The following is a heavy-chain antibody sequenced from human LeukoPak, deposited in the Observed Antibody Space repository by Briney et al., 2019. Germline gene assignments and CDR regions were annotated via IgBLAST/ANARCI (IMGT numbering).Heavy chain of an antibody. Sequence: SETLSLTCAVYGGSFSGYYWSWIRQPAGKGLEWIGRIYGSGSTTYNPSLKSRVRLSVDTSKNQFSLKLNSVTAADTAIYCCARDSGTTGEVKFDPWGQGTLVTVSS. CDR3: ARDSGTTGEVKFDP. V-gene: IGHV4-4*07. CDR2: IYGSGST. J-gene: IGHJ5*02. D-gene: IGHD3-10*01. CDR1: GGSFSGYY.